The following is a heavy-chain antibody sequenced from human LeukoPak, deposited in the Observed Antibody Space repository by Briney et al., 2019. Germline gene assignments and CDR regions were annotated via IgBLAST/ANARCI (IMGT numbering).Heavy chain of an antibody. Sequence: GGSLRLSCAASGFTFSNSAMSWVRQAPGKGLEWVSTLSGSGITTYYAGSVKGRFTISRDNSKNTLYLQMNSLRAEDTAVYYCAKGIYSSGWSYFGYWGHGTLVTVSS. CDR2: LSGSGITT. D-gene: IGHD6-19*01. CDR3: AKGIYSSGWSYFGY. V-gene: IGHV3-23*01. J-gene: IGHJ4*01. CDR1: GFTFSNSA.